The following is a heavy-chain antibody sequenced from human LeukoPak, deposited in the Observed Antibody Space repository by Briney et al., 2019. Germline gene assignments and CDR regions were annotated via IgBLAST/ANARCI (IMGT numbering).Heavy chain of an antibody. CDR3: AKERSSGLHDAFDI. V-gene: IGHV3-23*01. Sequence: PGGSLRLSCASSGFSFSSYAMNWVREAPGPGLEWVSVVYGGGDKTYYADSVKGRFAISRDNSKNTLYLQMNSLRVDDTAVYYCAKERSSGLHDAFDIWGQGTMVTVST. J-gene: IGHJ3*02. D-gene: IGHD6-6*01. CDR1: GFSFSSYA. CDR2: VYGGGDKT.